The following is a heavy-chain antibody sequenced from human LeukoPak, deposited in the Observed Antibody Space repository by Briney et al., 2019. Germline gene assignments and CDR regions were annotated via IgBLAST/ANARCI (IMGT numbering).Heavy chain of an antibody. V-gene: IGHV1-24*01. CDR3: ATRGPTRGSGYDGLGY. CDR1: GYTLTELS. CDR2: FDPEDGET. Sequence: ASVKVSCKVSGYTLTELSMHWVRQAPGKGLEWMGGFDPEDGETIYAQKFQGRVTMTEDTSTDTAYMELSSLRSEDTAVYYCATRGPTRGSGYDGLGYWGQGTLVTVSS. J-gene: IGHJ4*02. D-gene: IGHD3-3*01.